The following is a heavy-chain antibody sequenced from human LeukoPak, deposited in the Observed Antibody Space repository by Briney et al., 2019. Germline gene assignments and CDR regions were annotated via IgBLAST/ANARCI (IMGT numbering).Heavy chain of an antibody. D-gene: IGHD5-12*01. V-gene: IGHV3-9*01. Sequence: GGSLRLSCAASGFTFDDYAMHWVRQAPGKGLEWVSGISWNSGSIGYADSVKGRFTISRDNAKNSLYLQMNSLRAEDTALYYCAKDISYSGYDRPFDYWGQGTLVTVPS. CDR3: AKDISYSGYDRPFDY. CDR2: ISWNSGSI. CDR1: GFTFDDYA. J-gene: IGHJ4*02.